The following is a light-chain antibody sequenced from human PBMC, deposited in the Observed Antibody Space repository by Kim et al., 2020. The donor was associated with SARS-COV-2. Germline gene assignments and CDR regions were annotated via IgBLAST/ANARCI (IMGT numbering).Light chain of an antibody. CDR2: WAS. Sequence: ATINCTSRQSGLYSSNNNNYLAWYQQTPGQPPKLLNCWASSRASGVPGRFSGSGSGTDFTLTSSRLQAEDVAVYYCQHYYSTPRTFGQGTKVDIK. CDR1: QSGLYSSNNNNY. V-gene: IGKV4-1*01. CDR3: QHYYSTPRT. J-gene: IGKJ1*01.